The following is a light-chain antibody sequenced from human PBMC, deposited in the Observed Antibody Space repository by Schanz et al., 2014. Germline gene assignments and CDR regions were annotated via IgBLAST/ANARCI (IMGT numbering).Light chain of an antibody. V-gene: IGKV3-20*01. Sequence: ELVLTQSPGTLSLSPGERATISCRASQSGSSSYFAWYQQKRGQAPRLLIYAASSRAAGVPDRFSGSGSGTDFTLTISRLEPEDFAVYYCQQFGSSLWAFDQGTKVEIK. CDR2: AAS. CDR3: QQFGSSLWA. J-gene: IGKJ1*01. CDR1: QSGSSSY.